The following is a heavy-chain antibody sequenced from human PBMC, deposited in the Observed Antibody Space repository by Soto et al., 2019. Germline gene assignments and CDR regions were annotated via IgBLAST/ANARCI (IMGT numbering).Heavy chain of an antibody. V-gene: IGHV4-59*08. D-gene: IGHD3-10*01. J-gene: IGHJ6*02. Sequence: QVQLQESGPGLVKPSETLSLTCTVSGGSIDGRNCAWIRQPPGKGLEWLGYVYYDGGSSYNPSVKCRLTFATETSKSPSSLQLRSVTAADTDVYYCVSQGIGNLHGLVDVWGRGTTVTVSS. CDR1: GGSIDGRN. CDR2: VYYDGGS. CDR3: VSQGIGNLHGLVDV.